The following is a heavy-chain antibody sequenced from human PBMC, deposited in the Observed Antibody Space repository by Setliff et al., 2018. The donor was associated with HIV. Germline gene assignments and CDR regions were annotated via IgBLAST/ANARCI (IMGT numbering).Heavy chain of an antibody. D-gene: IGHD3-10*01. J-gene: IGHJ6*02. CDR3: ARGDPWFGELLSYYYYGMDV. CDR2: INPNSGGT. V-gene: IGHV1-2*02. CDR1: GYTFTGYY. Sequence: ASVKVSCKASGYTFTGYYMHWVRQAPGQGLEWTGWINPNSGGTNYAQKFQGRVTMTRDTSISTAYMELSRLRSDDTAVYYCARGDPWFGELLSYYYYGMDVWGQGTTVTVSS.